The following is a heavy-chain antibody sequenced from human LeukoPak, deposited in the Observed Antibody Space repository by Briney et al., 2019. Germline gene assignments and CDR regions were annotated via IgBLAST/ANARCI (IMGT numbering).Heavy chain of an antibody. CDR3: ARGAAAGRY. D-gene: IGHD6-13*01. Sequence: ASVKVSCKASRGTFSSYAISWVRQAPGQGLEWMGIINPSGGSTSYAQKFQGRVTMTRDMSTSTVYMELSSLRSEDTAVYYCARGAAAGRYWGQGTLVTVSS. CDR1: RGTFSSYA. J-gene: IGHJ4*02. V-gene: IGHV1-46*01. CDR2: INPSGGST.